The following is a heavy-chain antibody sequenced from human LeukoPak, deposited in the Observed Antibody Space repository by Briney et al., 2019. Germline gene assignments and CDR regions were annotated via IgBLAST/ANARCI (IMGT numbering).Heavy chain of an antibody. Sequence: PSETLSLTCTVSGGTISSCDYNWGWIRQPPGKGLEWIGYIYYSGSTYYNPSLKSRVTISVDTSKNQFSLKLTSVPAANPALYYCARYHCSRCSCDHWFYPWGQGTLVTVSS. CDR3: ARYHCSRCSCDHWFYP. D-gene: IGHD2-15*01. J-gene: IGHJ5*02. CDR1: GGTISSCDYN. V-gene: IGHV4-30-4*01. CDR2: IYYSGST.